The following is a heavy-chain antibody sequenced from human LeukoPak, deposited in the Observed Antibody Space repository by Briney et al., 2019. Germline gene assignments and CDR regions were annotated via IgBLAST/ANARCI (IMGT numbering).Heavy chain of an antibody. CDR1: GGSISSYY. CDR2: IYYSGST. V-gene: IGHV4-59*01. J-gene: IGHJ4*02. CDR3: ATIPPLYVSGSYSPDN. Sequence: KPSETLSLTCTVSGGSISSYYWSWIGQPPGKGLEWIGYIYYSGSTNYNPSLKSRVTISVDTSKNQFSLKLSSVTAAATAVYYCATIPPLYVSGSYSPDNGGQGTRATVSS. D-gene: IGHD3-10*01.